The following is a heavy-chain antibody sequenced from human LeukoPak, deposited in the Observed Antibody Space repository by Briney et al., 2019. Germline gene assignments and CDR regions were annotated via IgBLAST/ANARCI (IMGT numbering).Heavy chain of an antibody. V-gene: IGHV4-31*03. Sequence: PSETLSLTCTVSGGSIRSGGYYWSWIRQPPGKGLEWIGYIYYSGSTYYNPPLKSRVTISVDTSKKQFSLKLSSVTVADTAMYYCARDVVSDSSLDYWGQGTLVTVSS. CDR1: GGSIRSGGYY. CDR2: IYYSGST. J-gene: IGHJ4*02. D-gene: IGHD6-19*01. CDR3: ARDVVSDSSLDY.